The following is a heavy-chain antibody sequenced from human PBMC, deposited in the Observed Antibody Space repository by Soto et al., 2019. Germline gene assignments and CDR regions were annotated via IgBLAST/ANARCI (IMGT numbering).Heavy chain of an antibody. Sequence: QVRLEESGPGLVKPSETLSLICSVSGGSVNNANYFWNWMRHHPENVLEWIGYIYYSGSTRYNPSFTTRAARSIGTSKNQFSLRLNSVTVADTAGYFCARDADYGGSRGGMDVWGRGTTVT. CDR3: ARDADYGGSRGGMDV. CDR1: GGSVNNANYF. CDR2: IYYSGST. D-gene: IGHD4-17*01. J-gene: IGHJ6*02. V-gene: IGHV4-31*03.